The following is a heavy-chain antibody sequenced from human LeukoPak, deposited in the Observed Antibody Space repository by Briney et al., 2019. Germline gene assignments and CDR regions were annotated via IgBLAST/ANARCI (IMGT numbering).Heavy chain of an antibody. CDR2: ISSSGSTI. J-gene: IGHJ5*02. Sequence: GGSLRLSCAASGFTFSSYEMNWVRQAPGKGLEWVSYISSSGSTIYYADSVKGRFTISRDNAKNSLYLQMNSLRAEDTAVYYCARDYTWNDGWWFDPWGQGTLVTVSS. CDR1: GFTFSSYE. CDR3: ARDYTWNDGWWFDP. V-gene: IGHV3-48*03. D-gene: IGHD1-1*01.